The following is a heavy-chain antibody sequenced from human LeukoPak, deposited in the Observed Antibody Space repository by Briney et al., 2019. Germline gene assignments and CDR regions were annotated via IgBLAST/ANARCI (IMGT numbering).Heavy chain of an antibody. D-gene: IGHD3-10*01. Sequence: PSETLSLTCTVSGVSISSSPYYWGWIRQPPGKGLEWIGSMYYSGRTYYNPSLKSRVTISVDTSKNQFSLKMTSVTAADTAVYYCARHGSPSDVLSAFDIWGQGTMVTVSS. CDR2: MYYSGRT. CDR1: GVSISSSPYY. J-gene: IGHJ3*02. V-gene: IGHV4-39*01. CDR3: ARHGSPSDVLSAFDI.